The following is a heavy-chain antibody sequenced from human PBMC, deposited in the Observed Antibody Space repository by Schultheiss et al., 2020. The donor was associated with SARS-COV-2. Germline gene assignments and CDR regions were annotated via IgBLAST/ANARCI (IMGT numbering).Heavy chain of an antibody. V-gene: IGHV1-2*06. CDR2: INPNSGGA. CDR3: ARGGDPTDWYFDL. D-gene: IGHD3-10*01. CDR1: GYTFTGYF. J-gene: IGHJ2*01. Sequence: ASVKVSCKASGYTFTGYFMHWVRQAPGQELELMGRINPNSGGANYAQKFQGRVTMTRDTSISTAYMELSSLRSDDTAVYYCARGGDPTDWYFDLWGRGTLVTVSS.